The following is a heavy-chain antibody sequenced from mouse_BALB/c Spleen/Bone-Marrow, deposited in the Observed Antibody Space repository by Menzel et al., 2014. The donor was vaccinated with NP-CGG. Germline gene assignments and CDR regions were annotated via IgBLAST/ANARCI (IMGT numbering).Heavy chain of an antibody. Sequence: QVQLQQSGAELVRPGASVKPSCKASGYTSTSYWINWVKQRPGQGLEWIGNIYPSDSYTNYNQKFKDKATLTVDKSSSTAYMQLSSPTSEDSAVYYCTREGYYGSSYVDYWGQGTTLTVSS. CDR3: TREGYYGSSYVDY. CDR1: GYTSTSYW. J-gene: IGHJ2*01. V-gene: IGHV1-69*02. D-gene: IGHD1-1*01. CDR2: IYPSDSYT.